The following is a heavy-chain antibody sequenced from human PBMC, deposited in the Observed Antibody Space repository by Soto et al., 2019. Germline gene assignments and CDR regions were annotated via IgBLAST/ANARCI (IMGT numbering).Heavy chain of an antibody. CDR3: ARDRPTYYDFWSGYYYFDY. D-gene: IGHD3-3*01. V-gene: IGHV3-33*01. CDR1: GFTFSSYG. Sequence: QVQLVESGGGVVQPGRSLRLSCAASGFTFSSYGMHWVRQAPGKGLEWGAGIWYDGSNKYYADSVKGRFTISRDNSKNTLYLQRNRLGAEDTAVYYCARDRPTYYDFWSGYYYFDYWGQGTLVTVSS. CDR2: IWYDGSNK. J-gene: IGHJ4*02.